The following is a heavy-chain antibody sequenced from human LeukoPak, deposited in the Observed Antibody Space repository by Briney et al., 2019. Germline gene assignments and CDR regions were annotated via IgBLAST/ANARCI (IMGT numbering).Heavy chain of an antibody. Sequence: GGSLRLSCAAPGFIFNKAWMNWVRQAPGKGPEWVGRIKSKNDGGTTDYGSPVKGRFTISRDDSKNTLYLQMNSLITDDTAIYYCTPVMVEDRGFWGQGTLVTVSS. J-gene: IGHJ4*02. CDR3: TPVMVEDRGF. CDR1: GFIFNKAW. CDR2: IKSKNDGGTT. V-gene: IGHV3-15*01. D-gene: IGHD2-15*01.